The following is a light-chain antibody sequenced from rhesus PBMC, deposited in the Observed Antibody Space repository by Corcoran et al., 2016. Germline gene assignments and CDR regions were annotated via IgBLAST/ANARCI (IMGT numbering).Light chain of an antibody. Sequence: EIVMTQSPATLSLSPGERATLSCRASQSVSSNLAWYQQKPGKAPRHLIYYASNRASGIPDRFSGSGSGTDFTLTISSLEHEDVGIYYCQQYNNWISFGQGTKVEIK. CDR3: QQYNNWIS. J-gene: IGKJ2*01. CDR2: YAS. CDR1: QSVSSN. V-gene: IGKV3-35*01.